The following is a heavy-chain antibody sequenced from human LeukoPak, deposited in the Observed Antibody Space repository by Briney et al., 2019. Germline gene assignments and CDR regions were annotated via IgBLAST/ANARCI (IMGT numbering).Heavy chain of an antibody. J-gene: IGHJ4*02. V-gene: IGHV4-59*01. Sequence: SSETLSLTCTISGGSISSYYWSWIRQPPGKGLEWIGYIYYSGSTNYNPSLRSRVTISVDTSKNQFSLKLSSVTAADTAVYYCAKGSRRYCSGGSCSPPFDYWGQGTLVTVSS. D-gene: IGHD2-15*01. CDR2: IYYSGST. CDR1: GGSISSYY. CDR3: AKGSRRYCSGGSCSPPFDY.